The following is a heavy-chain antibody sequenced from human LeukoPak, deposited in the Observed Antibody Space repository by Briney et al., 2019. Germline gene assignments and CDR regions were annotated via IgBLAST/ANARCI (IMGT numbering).Heavy chain of an antibody. J-gene: IGHJ4*02. Sequence: ASVKVSCKASGYTFTSYGISWVRQAPGQGLEWMGWISAYNGNTNYAQKLQGRVTMTTDTSTSTAYMELRSLRSDDTAVYYCARDISGWSEYCYDYWGQGTLVTVSS. CDR1: GYTFTSYG. D-gene: IGHD2-21*01. CDR3: ARDISGWSEYCYDY. V-gene: IGHV1-18*01. CDR2: ISAYNGNT.